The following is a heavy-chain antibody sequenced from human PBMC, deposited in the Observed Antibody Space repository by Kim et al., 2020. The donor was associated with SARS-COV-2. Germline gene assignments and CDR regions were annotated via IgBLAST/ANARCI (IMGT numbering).Heavy chain of an antibody. CDR3: AIDSSGYVEAFDI. J-gene: IGHJ3*02. V-gene: IGHV4-30-2*04. Sequence: HPSLKSRVTISVDPSKNQFSLKLSSVTAADTAVYYCAIDSSGYVEAFDIWGQGTMVTVSS. D-gene: IGHD3-22*01.